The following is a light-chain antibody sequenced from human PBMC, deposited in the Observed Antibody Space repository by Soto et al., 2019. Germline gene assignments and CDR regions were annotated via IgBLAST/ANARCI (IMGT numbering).Light chain of an antibody. CDR3: QQLNSYPLT. V-gene: IGKV1-13*02. CDR2: AAS. J-gene: IGKJ4*01. CDR1: QSISRY. Sequence: AIRMTQSPSSLSASVLDIVTITCRASQSISRYLNWYQHKPGKAPKLLINAASSLESGVPSRFSGSGSGTDFTLTISSLQPEDFATYYCQQLNSYPLTFGGGTKVDIK.